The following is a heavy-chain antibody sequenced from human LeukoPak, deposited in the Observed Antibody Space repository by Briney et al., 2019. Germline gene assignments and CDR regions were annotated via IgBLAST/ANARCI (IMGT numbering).Heavy chain of an antibody. V-gene: IGHV4-59*08. CDR2: IYGSGST. Sequence: SETLSLTCTVSGDSLSSHYWSWIRQPPGKGLEWIGYIYGSGSTHYDPSLRSRVTISEDTSKNEFSLKLTSVTAADTAVYYCARNVGWYSHDSWGQGTLVTVSS. CDR3: ARNVGWYSHDS. CDR1: GDSLSSHY. D-gene: IGHD6-19*01. J-gene: IGHJ4*02.